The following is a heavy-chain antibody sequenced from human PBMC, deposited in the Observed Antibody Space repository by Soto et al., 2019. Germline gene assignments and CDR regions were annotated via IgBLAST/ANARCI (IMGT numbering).Heavy chain of an antibody. D-gene: IGHD6-25*01. J-gene: IGHJ6*02. V-gene: IGHV1-18*01. CDR3: ARDSGYFYYYGMDF. CDR2: ISIHNGNT. CDR1: GYTFSTYG. Sequence: GASVKVSCKASGYTFSTYGISWVRQVPGQGLEWMGWISIHNGNTKKAQKLQDRVSLTTDTSTTTAYMELRSLTSDDTAIYYCARDSGYFYYYGMDFWGQGTTVTVSS.